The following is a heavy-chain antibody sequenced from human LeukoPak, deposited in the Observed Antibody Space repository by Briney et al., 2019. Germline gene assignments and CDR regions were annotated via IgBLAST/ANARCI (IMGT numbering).Heavy chain of an antibody. CDR1: GGPVSSGSYY. D-gene: IGHD6-19*01. J-gene: IGHJ4*02. Sequence: PSETLSLTCTVSGGPVSSGSYYWSWIRQPPGKGLEWIGYIYYSGNTNYNPSLKSRVSISVDTSKNQFSLKVSSVTAADTAVYYCARGGTRAVASSLDYWGQGTLVTVSS. CDR2: IYYSGNT. V-gene: IGHV4-61*01. CDR3: ARGGTRAVASSLDY.